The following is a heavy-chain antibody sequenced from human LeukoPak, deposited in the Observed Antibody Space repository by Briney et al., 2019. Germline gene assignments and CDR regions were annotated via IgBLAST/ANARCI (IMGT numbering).Heavy chain of an antibody. D-gene: IGHD5-24*01. J-gene: IGHJ6*02. Sequence: PSETLSLTCTVSGGSISSGDYYWSWIRQPPGKGLEWIGYIYYSGSTYYNPSLKSRVTISVDTSKNQFSLKLSSVTAADTAVYYCARDPRDGYNGAYYYYYYGMDVWGQGTTVTVSS. CDR1: GGSISSGDYY. V-gene: IGHV4-30-4*01. CDR3: ARDPRDGYNGAYYYYYYGMDV. CDR2: IYYSGST.